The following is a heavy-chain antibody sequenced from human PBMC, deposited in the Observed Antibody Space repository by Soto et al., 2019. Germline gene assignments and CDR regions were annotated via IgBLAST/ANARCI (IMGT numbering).Heavy chain of an antibody. CDR3: ARDMTTVTTVFDY. V-gene: IGHV1-3*01. CDR1: GYTFTSYA. Sequence: ASVKVSCKASGYTFTSYAMHWVRQAPGQRLEWMGWINAGNGNTKYSQKFQGRVTITRDTSASTAYMELSSLRSEDTAVYYCARDMTTVTTVFDYWGQGTLVTVSS. J-gene: IGHJ4*02. CDR2: INAGNGNT. D-gene: IGHD4-17*01.